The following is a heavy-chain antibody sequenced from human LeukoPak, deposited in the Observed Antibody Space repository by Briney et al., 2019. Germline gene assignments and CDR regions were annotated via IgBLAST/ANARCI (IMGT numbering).Heavy chain of an antibody. CDR1: GGSISSGDYY. Sequence: SQTLSLTCTVSGGSISSGDYYWSWLRQPPGKGLEWIGYIYYSGSTYYYPSLKSRVTISVDTSKNQFSLKLSSVTAADTAVYYCARVPYYYGSGSYFDYWGQGTLVTVSS. J-gene: IGHJ4*02. V-gene: IGHV4-30-4*01. D-gene: IGHD3-10*01. CDR3: ARVPYYYGSGSYFDY. CDR2: IYYSGST.